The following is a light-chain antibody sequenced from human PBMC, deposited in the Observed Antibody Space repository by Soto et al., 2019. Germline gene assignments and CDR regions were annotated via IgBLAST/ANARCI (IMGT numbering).Light chain of an antibody. CDR3: QVWDSSSDHWV. Sequence: SYELTQPPSVSVAPRQTATFTRGGDNIGSKGVHWYQHRPGQAPVLVVYDDSDRPSGIPERFSGSNSGNTATLTISGVEGGDEADYYCQVWDSSSDHWVFGGGTKLTVL. J-gene: IGLJ3*02. V-gene: IGLV3-21*02. CDR2: DDS. CDR1: NIGSKG.